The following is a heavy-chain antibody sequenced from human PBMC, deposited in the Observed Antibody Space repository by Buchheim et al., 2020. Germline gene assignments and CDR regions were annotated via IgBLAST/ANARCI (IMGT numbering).Heavy chain of an antibody. CDR3: ARGARGIAVIHYYYYGMDV. Sequence: QVQLVQSGAEVKKPGASVKVSCKASGYTFTSYYMHWVRQAPGQGLEWMGIINPIGGSTSYAQKFQGRVTMTRATSTRPGEMELSGLRSEDTAVYYCARGARGIAVIHYYYYGMDVWGQGTT. V-gene: IGHV1-46*01. J-gene: IGHJ6*02. D-gene: IGHD6-13*01. CDR2: INPIGGST. CDR1: GYTFTSYY.